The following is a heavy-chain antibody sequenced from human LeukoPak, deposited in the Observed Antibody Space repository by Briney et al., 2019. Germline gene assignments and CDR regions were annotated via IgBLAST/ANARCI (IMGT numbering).Heavy chain of an antibody. J-gene: IGHJ4*02. V-gene: IGHV3-7*01. CDR3: ARGTGYYGRDY. CDR2: VKPDGSEK. Sequence: GGSLRLSCAASGFTFSNYWMTWVRQAPGKGLEWVAHVKPDGSEKSYVDSVKGRFTISRDNAKNSLYLQMNSLRAEDTAVYYCARGTGYYGRDYWGQGTLVTVSS. D-gene: IGHD3/OR15-3a*01. CDR1: GFTFSNYW.